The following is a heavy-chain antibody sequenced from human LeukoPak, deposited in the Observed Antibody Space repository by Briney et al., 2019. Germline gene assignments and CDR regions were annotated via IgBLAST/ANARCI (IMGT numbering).Heavy chain of an antibody. CDR1: GFSFSSYA. J-gene: IGHJ4*02. V-gene: IGHV3-23*01. CDR2: ISGGAGST. CDR3: ARGGGYDGLYFDY. Sequence: SGGSLRLTCAASGFSFSSYAMSWVRQAPGKGLEWGSAISGGAGSTDSADSVEGRFTVSRDNSKNTLYLQMNSLRAEDAAVYYCARGGGYDGLYFDYWGQGTLVTVPS. D-gene: IGHD6-19*01.